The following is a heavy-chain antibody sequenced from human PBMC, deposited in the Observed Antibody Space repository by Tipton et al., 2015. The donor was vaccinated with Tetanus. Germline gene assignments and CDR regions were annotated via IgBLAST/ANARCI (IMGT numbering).Heavy chain of an antibody. CDR1: GFTSKSHY. D-gene: IGHD3-10*01. Sequence: GSLRLSCAASGFTSKSHYMHWVRQAPGKGLVWISRINPDGSRTNYADSVKGRFTISRDNAKNSVYLQMNSLRVEDTALYYCASGSSLDYWGQGTQVTVSS. V-gene: IGHV3-74*01. CDR3: ASGSSLDY. CDR2: INPDGSRT. J-gene: IGHJ4*02.